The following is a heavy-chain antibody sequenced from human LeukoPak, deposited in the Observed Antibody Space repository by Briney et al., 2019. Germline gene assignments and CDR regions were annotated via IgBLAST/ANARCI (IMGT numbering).Heavy chain of an antibody. CDR1: VFTLSSNY. J-gene: IGHJ1*01. Sequence: PGGALRLSCAPSVFTLSSNYMTWVRQAPGKGLEWVSTLYNGGSPHYADSVKGRFTISSDKSKNTLFLQMNSLRAEDTAVYYCARAQDYCSGGSCYGYFQHWGQGSLVTVSS. CDR2: LYNGGSP. CDR3: ARAQDYCSGGSCYGYFQH. D-gene: IGHD2-15*01. V-gene: IGHV3-53*01.